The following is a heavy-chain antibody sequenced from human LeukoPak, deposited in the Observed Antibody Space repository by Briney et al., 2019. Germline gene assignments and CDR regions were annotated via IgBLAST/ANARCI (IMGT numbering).Heavy chain of an antibody. V-gene: IGHV3-7*01. CDR2: IKQDGSEK. J-gene: IGHJ6*03. Sequence: GGSLRLSCAASGFTVSSNYMSWVRQAPGKGLEWVANIKQDGSEKYYVDSVKGRFTISRDISMNTLYLQMNSLRAEDTAVYYCAKDGPTYYFYYMDVWGKGTTVTISS. CDR1: GFTVSSNY. CDR3: AKDGPTYYFYYMDV.